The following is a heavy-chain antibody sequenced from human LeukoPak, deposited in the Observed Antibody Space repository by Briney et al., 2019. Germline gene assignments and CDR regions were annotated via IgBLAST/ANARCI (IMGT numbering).Heavy chain of an antibody. CDR1: GGSFSGYY. CDR3: ARDKAPKYYYYYGMDV. V-gene: IGHV4-34*01. D-gene: IGHD6-6*01. CDR2: INHSGST. J-gene: IGHJ6*02. Sequence: PSETLSLTCAVYGGSFSGYYWSWIRQPPGKGLEWIGEINHSGSTNYNPSLKSRVTISVDTSKNQFSLKLSSVTAADTAVYYCARDKAPKYYYYYGMDVWGQGTTVTVSS.